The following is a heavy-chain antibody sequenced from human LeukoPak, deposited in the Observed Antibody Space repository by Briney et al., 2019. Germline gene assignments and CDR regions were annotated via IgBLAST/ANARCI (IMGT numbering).Heavy chain of an antibody. V-gene: IGHV1-24*01. CDR1: GYTLTELS. D-gene: IGHD3-10*01. J-gene: IGHJ3*02. CDR3: ATVIYGSGCYAFDI. CDR2: FDPEDGET. Sequence: ASVKVSCKVSGYTLTELSMHWVRQAPGKGLEWMGGFDPEDGETIYAQKFQGRVTMTEDTSTDTAYMELSSLRSEDTAVYYCATVIYGSGCYAFDIWGQGTMVTVSS.